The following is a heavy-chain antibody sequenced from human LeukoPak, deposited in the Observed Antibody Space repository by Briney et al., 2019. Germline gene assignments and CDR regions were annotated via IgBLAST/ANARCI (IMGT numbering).Heavy chain of an antibody. D-gene: IGHD2-2*01. J-gene: IGHJ4*02. CDR2: ISYDGSNK. CDR3: AKTFSYCSSTSCPGY. CDR1: GFTFSSYG. Sequence: TGGSLRLSCAASGFTFSSYGMHWVRQAPGKGLEWVAVISYDGSNKYYADSVKGRFTISRDNSKNTLYLQMNSLRAEDTAVYYCAKTFSYCSSTSCPGYWGQGTLVTVSS. V-gene: IGHV3-30-3*01.